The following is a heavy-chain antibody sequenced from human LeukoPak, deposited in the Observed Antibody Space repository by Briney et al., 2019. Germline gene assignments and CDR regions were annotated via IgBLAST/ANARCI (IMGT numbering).Heavy chain of an antibody. J-gene: IGHJ6*03. CDR2: MNPNSGNT. CDR1: GYTFTIYA. V-gene: IGHV1-8*03. D-gene: IGHD6-19*01. Sequence: ASVKVSCKASGYTFTIYAKNWVRQATGQGLEWMGWMNPNSGNTDYAQKFQGRVTITRNTSISTAYMELSSLRSEDTAVYYCARRAVGNSYYYYMDVWGKGTTVTVSS. CDR3: ARRAVGNSYYYYMDV.